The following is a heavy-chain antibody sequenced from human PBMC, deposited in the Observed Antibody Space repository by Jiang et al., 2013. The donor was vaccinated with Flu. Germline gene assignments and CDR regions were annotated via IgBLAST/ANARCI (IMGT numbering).Heavy chain of an antibody. V-gene: IGHV3-23*01. J-gene: IGHJ4*02. CDR3: AKDFSYNWNDVAY. Sequence: RFTISRDNSKNTLYLQMNSLRAEDTAVYYCAKDFSYNWNDVAYWGQGTLVTVSS. D-gene: IGHD1-1*01.